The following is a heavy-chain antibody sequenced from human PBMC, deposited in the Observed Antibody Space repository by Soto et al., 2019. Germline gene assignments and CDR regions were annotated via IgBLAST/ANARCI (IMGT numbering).Heavy chain of an antibody. CDR3: AREVQGHTPAFVY. CDR1: GGTFNTYA. CDR2: ISPMFGAA. Sequence: QVQLVQSGAEMKKPEASVKVSCQSSGGTFNTYAMNWVRQAPGQGPEWMGDISPMFGAANYAPKFQGRVTITADESTGTSYMQLSSLTSEDTALYFCAREVQGHTPAFVYWGQGTLVNVSS. J-gene: IGHJ4*02. V-gene: IGHV1-69*19.